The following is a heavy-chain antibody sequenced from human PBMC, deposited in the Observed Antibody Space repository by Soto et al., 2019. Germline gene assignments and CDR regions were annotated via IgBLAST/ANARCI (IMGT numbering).Heavy chain of an antibody. CDR2: INTYNGNT. J-gene: IGHJ6*02. D-gene: IGHD3-16*01. CDR1: GYTFTRYG. Sequence: QVQLVQSGAEVKNPGASLKVSCKASGYTFTRYGIGWARQAPGQGLEWMGWINTYNGNTNYAQNVQGRVTLTTDTSTSTAYMELRRLRSNDTAIYYCAMVDVYVTPSPQDVWGQGTTVIVSS. CDR3: AMVDVYVTPSPQDV. V-gene: IGHV1-18*01.